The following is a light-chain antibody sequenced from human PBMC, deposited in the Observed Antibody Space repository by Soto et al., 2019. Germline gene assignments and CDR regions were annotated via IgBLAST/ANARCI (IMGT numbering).Light chain of an antibody. CDR1: SSDVGAFTS. V-gene: IGLV2-14*03. Sequence: QSALTQPASVSGSPGQSITISCTGTSSDVGAFTSVSWYQQHPGEAPKLIIYDIIHRPSGVSDRFSGSKSVNTASLTISGLQPEDEATYHCSSYSRSTTLVVFGGGTQLTVL. CDR3: SSYSRSTTLVV. CDR2: DII. J-gene: IGLJ2*01.